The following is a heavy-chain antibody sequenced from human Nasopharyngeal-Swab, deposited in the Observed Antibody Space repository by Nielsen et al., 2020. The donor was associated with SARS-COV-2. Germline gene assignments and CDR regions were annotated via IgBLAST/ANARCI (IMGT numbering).Heavy chain of an antibody. CDR3: ARQIQLWFGQAQDAFDI. CDR1: GFTVSSNY. V-gene: IGHV3-53*01. J-gene: IGHJ3*02. Sequence: GESLKISCAASGFTVSSNYMSWVRQAPGKGLEWVSVIYSGSSTYYADSVKGRFTISRDNSKNTLYLQMNSLRAEDTAVYYCARQIQLWFGQAQDAFDIWGQGTMVTVSS. D-gene: IGHD5-18*01. CDR2: IYSGSST.